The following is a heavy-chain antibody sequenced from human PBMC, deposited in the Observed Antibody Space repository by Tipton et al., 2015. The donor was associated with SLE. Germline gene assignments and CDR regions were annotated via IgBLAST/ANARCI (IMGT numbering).Heavy chain of an antibody. CDR3: SRRENDFWSASGSFDY. D-gene: IGHD3-3*01. CDR1: GGSFSGYY. CDR2: INHSGST. V-gene: IGHV4-34*01. J-gene: IGHJ4*02. Sequence: TLSLTCAVYGGSFSGYYWSWIRQPPGKGLEWIGEINHSGSTNYNPSLKSRVTISVDTSKNQFSLKLSSMTAADTAVYYCSRRENDFWSASGSFDYWGQGTQVTVSS.